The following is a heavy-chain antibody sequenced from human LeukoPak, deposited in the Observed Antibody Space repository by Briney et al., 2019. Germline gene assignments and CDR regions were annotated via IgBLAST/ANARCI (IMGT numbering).Heavy chain of an antibody. CDR2: INPNSGGT. J-gene: IGHJ4*02. D-gene: IGHD4-17*01. V-gene: IGHV1-2*04. Sequence: ASVKVSCKASGYTFTSYYMHWVRQAPGQGLEWMGWINPNSGGTNYAQKFQGWVTMTRDTSISTAYMELSRLRSDDTAVYYCARAGEEGYGILDYWGQGTLVTVSS. CDR1: GYTFTSYY. CDR3: ARAGEEGYGILDY.